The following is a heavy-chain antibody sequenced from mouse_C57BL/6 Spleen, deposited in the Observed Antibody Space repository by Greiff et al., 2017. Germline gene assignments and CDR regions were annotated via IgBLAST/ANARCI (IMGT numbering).Heavy chain of an antibody. D-gene: IGHD1-1*01. CDR1: GYTFTSYW. V-gene: IGHV1-7*01. CDR3: ARGGLITTVVATDAMDY. J-gene: IGHJ4*01. CDR2: INPSIGYT. Sequence: VKLMESGAELAKPGASVKLSCKASGYTFTSYWMHWVKQRPGQGLEWIGYINPSIGYTKYNQKFKDKATLTADKSYSTAYMQLSSLTYEDSAVYYCARGGLITTVVATDAMDYWGQGTSVTVSS.